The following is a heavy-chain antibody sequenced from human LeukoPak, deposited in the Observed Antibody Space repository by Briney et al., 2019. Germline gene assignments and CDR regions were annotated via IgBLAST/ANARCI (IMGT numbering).Heavy chain of an antibody. CDR1: AFNVNYFW. J-gene: IGHJ6*04. Sequence: PGGSLRLSCAASAFNVNYFWMDWVRQAPGKGLEWLANIREDGSEKYYAESVKGRFTISRDNTRTLLFLHLSSVRVEDTAIYYWAIRDGQLFERNMDVWGKGTTVTVSS. V-gene: IGHV3-7*01. CDR3: AIRDGQLFERNMDV. CDR2: IREDGSEK. D-gene: IGHD6-6*01.